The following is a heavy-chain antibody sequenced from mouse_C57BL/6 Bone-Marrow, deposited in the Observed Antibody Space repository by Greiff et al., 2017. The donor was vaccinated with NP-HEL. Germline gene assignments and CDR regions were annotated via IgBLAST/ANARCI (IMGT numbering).Heavy chain of an antibody. CDR3: ARSEWLKLDWYFDV. CDR2: INYDGSST. Sequence: EVMLVESEGGLVQPGSSMKLSCTASGFTFSDYYMAWVRQVPEKGLEWVANINYDGSSTYYLDSLKSRFIISRDNAKNILYLQMSSLKSEDTATYYCARSEWLKLDWYFDVWGTGTTVTVSS. V-gene: IGHV5-16*01. D-gene: IGHD2-2*01. CDR1: GFTFSDYY. J-gene: IGHJ1*03.